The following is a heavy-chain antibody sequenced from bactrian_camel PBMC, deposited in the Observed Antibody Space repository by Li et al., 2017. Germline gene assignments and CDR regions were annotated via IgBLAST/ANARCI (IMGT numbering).Heavy chain of an antibody. D-gene: IGHD3*01. Sequence: QAGGSLRLSCVASGQIYSSDCMGWFRQGPGKQREGVGRIESDGSTYYADSVKGRFTISKDNAQNRLYLQMNSLKPEDTAMYYCAARPGRRCTSTLYASAFGYWGQGTQVTVS. V-gene: IGHV3S57*01. CDR2: IESDGST. CDR3: AARPGRRCTSTLYASAFGY. CDR1: GQIYSSDC. J-gene: IGHJ6*01.